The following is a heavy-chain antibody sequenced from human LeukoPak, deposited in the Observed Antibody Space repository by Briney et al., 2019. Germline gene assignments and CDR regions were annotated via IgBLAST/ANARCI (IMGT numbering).Heavy chain of an antibody. J-gene: IGHJ4*02. CDR1: GFTFSSSW. CDR3: AGWSDGWEFDY. CDR2: IKEDGTDE. Sequence: GGSLRLSCAASGFTFSSSWMTWVRQAPGKGLEWVAHIKEDGTDEYYVDSVKGRFTISRDNAKNSLYLQMNGLRAEDAAVYYCAGWSDGWEFDYWGQGTLVSVSS. D-gene: IGHD5-24*01. V-gene: IGHV3-7*05.